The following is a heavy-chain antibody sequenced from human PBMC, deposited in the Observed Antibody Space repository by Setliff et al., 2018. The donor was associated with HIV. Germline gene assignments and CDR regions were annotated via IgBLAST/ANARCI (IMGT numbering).Heavy chain of an antibody. J-gene: IGHJ4*02. CDR1: GYTFTGYY. CDR3: ARERIVGATAPFDY. Sequence: ASVKVSCKASGYTFTGYYMHWVRQAPGQGLEWMGRINPNSGGTNYAQKFQGRVTMTRDTSISTAYMELSRLRSDDTVVYYCARERIVGATAPFDYWGQGKLVTVSS. V-gene: IGHV1-2*05. CDR2: INPNSGGT. D-gene: IGHD1-26*01.